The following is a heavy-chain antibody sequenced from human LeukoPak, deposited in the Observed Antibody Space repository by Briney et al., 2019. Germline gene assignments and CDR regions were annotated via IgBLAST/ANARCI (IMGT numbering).Heavy chain of an antibody. J-gene: IGHJ4*02. V-gene: IGHV1-2*02. CDR1: GYTFTGYY. Sequence: ASVKVSCKASGYTFTGYYMHWVRQAPGQGLEWMGWINPNSGGTNYAQKFQGRVTMTRDTSISTAYMELSRLRSDDTAVYYCARDGSAEIEMATAPFDYWGQGTLVTVSS. D-gene: IGHD5-24*01. CDR2: INPNSGGT. CDR3: ARDGSAEIEMATAPFDY.